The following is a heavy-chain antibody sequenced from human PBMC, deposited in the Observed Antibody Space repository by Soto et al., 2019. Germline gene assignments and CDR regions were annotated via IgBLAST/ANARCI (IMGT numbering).Heavy chain of an antibody. Sequence: QVQLQQWGAGPLRPLETLSLTCGVSGGSFSGYYWAWIRQSPGKGLEWIGEINDRGSINYNPSLKSRVGSSVDTSKNHYSLQLWSVPAADTAVYYCARASHAILTGPPWVWYFDLWGRGTLVSV. D-gene: IGHD3-9*01. CDR2: INDRGSI. CDR3: ARASHAILTGPPWVWYFDL. J-gene: IGHJ2*01. V-gene: IGHV4-34*01. CDR1: GGSFSGYY.